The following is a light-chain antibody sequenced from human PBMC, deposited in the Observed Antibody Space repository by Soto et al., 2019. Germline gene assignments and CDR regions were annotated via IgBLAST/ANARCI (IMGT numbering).Light chain of an antibody. Sequence: QSVLTQPPSVSAAPGQKVTFSCSGSSSNIGNNYVSWYQQLPGTAPKLLIYEDNKRPSGIPDRFSGSKSGTSATLAITGLQTGDEADYYCGAWDSSLSAGLFGGGTKVTVL. CDR3: GAWDSSLSAGL. V-gene: IGLV1-51*02. CDR1: SSNIGNNY. CDR2: EDN. J-gene: IGLJ2*01.